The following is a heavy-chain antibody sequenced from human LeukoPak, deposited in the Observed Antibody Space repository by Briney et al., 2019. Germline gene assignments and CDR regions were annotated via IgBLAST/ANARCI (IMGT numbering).Heavy chain of an antibody. D-gene: IGHD3-3*01. CDR2: INPSGGST. J-gene: IGHJ4*02. CDR1: GYTFTSYY. V-gene: IGHV1-46*01. CDR3: AREDTIFGVVTWYYFDY. Sequence: ASVKVSCKASGYTFTSYYMHWVRQAPGQGLEWMGIINPSGGSTSYAQKFQGRVTMTRDTSTSTVYMELSSLRSEDTAVYYCAREDTIFGVVTWYYFDYWAQGTLVTVSS.